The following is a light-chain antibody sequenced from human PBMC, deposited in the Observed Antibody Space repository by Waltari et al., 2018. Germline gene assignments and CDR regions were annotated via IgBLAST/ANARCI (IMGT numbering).Light chain of an antibody. CDR3: QAWDNFTVA. J-gene: IGLJ2*01. V-gene: IGLV3-1*01. CDR2: QDT. CDR1: EVRDES. Sequence: SYELTQPPSVAVSPGQTASISCSGAEVRDESACWYRQKPGQSPVLVLYQDTKRPSGIPERFSGSNSGITATLTIRGTQPVDEADYYCQAWDNFTVAFGGGTKLSVL.